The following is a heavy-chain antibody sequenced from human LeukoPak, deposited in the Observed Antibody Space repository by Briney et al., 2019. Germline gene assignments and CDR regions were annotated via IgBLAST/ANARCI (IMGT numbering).Heavy chain of an antibody. D-gene: IGHD3-16*01. CDR2: IYYSGST. Sequence: PSETLSLTCTVSGGSISSSNYYWGWIRQPPGKGLEWIGSIYYSGSTYYNPSLKSRVTISVDTSKNQFSLKLSSVTAADTAVYYCTLRLGELWGQGTLVTVSS. V-gene: IGHV4-39*01. CDR1: GGSISSSNYY. J-gene: IGHJ4*02. CDR3: TLRLGEL.